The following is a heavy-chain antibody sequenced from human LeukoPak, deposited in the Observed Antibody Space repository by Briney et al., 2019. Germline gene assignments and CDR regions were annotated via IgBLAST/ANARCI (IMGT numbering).Heavy chain of an antibody. Sequence: GRSLRLSCAASGFTFSSYGMHWVRQAPGKGLEWMAVIWYDGSNKYYADSVKGRFTISRDNSKNTLYLQMNSLRAEDTAVYYCAKDPGIAVAGTREYFQHWGQGTLVTVSS. CDR3: AKDPGIAVAGTREYFQH. V-gene: IGHV3-33*06. CDR1: GFTFSSYG. J-gene: IGHJ1*01. CDR2: IWYDGSNK. D-gene: IGHD6-19*01.